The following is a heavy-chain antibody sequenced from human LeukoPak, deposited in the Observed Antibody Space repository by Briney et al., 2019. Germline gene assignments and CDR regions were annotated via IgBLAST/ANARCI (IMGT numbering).Heavy chain of an antibody. CDR3: ARATGELRTYYFDY. Sequence: GRSLRLSCAASGFTFNTYGMHWVRQTPGKGLEWVAFIWYDGSKKYYADSVKGRFTISRDNSKSTLYLQMNSLRAEDTAVYYCARATGELRTYYFDYWGQGTLVTVSS. V-gene: IGHV3-33*01. CDR2: IWYDGSKK. CDR1: GFTFNTYG. J-gene: IGHJ4*02. D-gene: IGHD1-7*01.